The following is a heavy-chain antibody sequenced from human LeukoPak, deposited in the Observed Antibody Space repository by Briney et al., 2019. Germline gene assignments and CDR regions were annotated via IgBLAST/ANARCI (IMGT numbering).Heavy chain of an antibody. CDR2: ISDSGGNT. J-gene: IGHJ4*02. CDR1: GFTFNTYA. Sequence: GGSLRLSCAAPGFTFNTYAMSWVRQAPWERLQWVSGISDSGGNTYYADSVRGRFTISRDNSKNTLYLQMNSLRAEDTAVYYGARHRSSWLIDYWGQGTLVTFSS. V-gene: IGHV3-23*01. D-gene: IGHD6-6*01. CDR3: ARHRSSWLIDY.